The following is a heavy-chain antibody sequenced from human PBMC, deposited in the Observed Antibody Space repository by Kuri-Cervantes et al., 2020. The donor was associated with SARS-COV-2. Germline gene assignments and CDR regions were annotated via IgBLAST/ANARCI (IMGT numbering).Heavy chain of an antibody. V-gene: IGHV3-74*01. CDR1: GFTFSSYW. CDR3: AREGVGATTDNAFDI. D-gene: IGHD1-26*01. J-gene: IGHJ3*02. CDR2: INSDGSST. Sequence: LSLTCAASGFTFSSYWMHWVRQAPGKGLVWVSRINSDGSSTSYADSVKGRFTISRDNAKNTLYLQMNSLRAEDTAVYYCAREGVGATTDNAFDIWGQGTMVTVSS.